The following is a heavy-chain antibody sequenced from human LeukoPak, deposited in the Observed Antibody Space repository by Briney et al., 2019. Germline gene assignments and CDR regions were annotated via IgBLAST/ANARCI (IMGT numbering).Heavy chain of an antibody. CDR1: GFTFSNYW. J-gene: IGHJ4*02. CDR3: TRDQTPYY. V-gene: IGHV3-49*04. Sequence: GGSLRLSCAASGFTFSNYWMTWVRQAPGKGREWVGFIRSKIYGGTPEYAASVKGRFTISRDDSKGGAYLQMNSLKTEDTAVYYCTRDQTPYYWGQGTLVTVSS. CDR2: IRSKIYGGTP.